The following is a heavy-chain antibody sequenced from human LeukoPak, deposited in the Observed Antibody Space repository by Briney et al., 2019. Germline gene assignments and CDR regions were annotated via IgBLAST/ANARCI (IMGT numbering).Heavy chain of an antibody. CDR1: GFTFSSYA. Sequence: PGGSLRLSCAASGFTFSSYAMHWVRQAPGKGLEWVAFTSYDASSKYYADSVKGRFTISKDNSNNTLYLQMGSLRAEDMAVYYCARDPGGTGTYYFDYWGQGTLVTVSS. D-gene: IGHD1-7*01. J-gene: IGHJ4*02. V-gene: IGHV3-30*14. CDR3: ARDPGGTGTYYFDY. CDR2: TSYDASSK.